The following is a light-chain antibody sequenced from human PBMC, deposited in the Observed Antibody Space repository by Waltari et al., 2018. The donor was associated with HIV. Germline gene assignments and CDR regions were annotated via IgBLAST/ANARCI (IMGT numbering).Light chain of an antibody. J-gene: IGLJ2*01. CDR1: SGHSSYA. CDR2: VNSDGSH. CDR3: QTWGTATPVV. Sequence: QLKLTQSPSASAYLGASVKLTCTLSSGHSSYAIPWLQQQSETGPRHLMKVNSDGSHTKGDGIPDRFSGSSSGAERFLTIFSLQSEDEADYYCQTWGTATPVVFGGGTKLTVL. V-gene: IGLV4-69*01.